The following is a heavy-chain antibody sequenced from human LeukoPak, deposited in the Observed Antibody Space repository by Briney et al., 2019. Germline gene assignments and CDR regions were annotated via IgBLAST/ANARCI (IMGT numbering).Heavy chain of an antibody. V-gene: IGHV3-30-3*01. Sequence: GGSLRLSCAASGFTFSSYAMHWVRQAPGKGLEWVAVISYDGSNKYYADSVKGRFTISRDNSKNTLYLQMNSLRAEDTAVYYCAREASFRSSTSCYDYWGQGTLVTVSS. CDR1: GFTFSSYA. D-gene: IGHD2-2*01. CDR3: AREASFRSSTSCYDY. CDR2: ISYDGSNK. J-gene: IGHJ4*02.